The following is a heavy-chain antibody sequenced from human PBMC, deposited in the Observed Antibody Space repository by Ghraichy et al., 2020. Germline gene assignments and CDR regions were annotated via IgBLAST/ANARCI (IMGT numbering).Heavy chain of an antibody. Sequence: SETLSLTCAVYGGSCTSYYWSWIRQPPGKGLEWIGEINHWGSTTYNPSLKSRVTLSVDRSKDQFSLKLSSVTAADTAVFYCARGRKSSQQLVPLPFDYWGQGTLLTVSS. CDR3: ARGRKSSQQLVPLPFDY. CDR2: INHWGST. D-gene: IGHD6-13*01. V-gene: IGHV4-34*01. CDR1: GGSCTSYY. J-gene: IGHJ4*02.